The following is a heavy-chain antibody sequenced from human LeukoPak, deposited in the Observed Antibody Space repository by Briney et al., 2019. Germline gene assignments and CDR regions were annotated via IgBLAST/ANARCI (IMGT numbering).Heavy chain of an antibody. D-gene: IGHD2-15*01. Sequence: ASEKVSCKASGYTFTDYYMQWVRQAPRQGLEGMGWINPKSGGTNYAQKFQGRATMTRDTSISTAYMELSRLTSDDTAVLYCGRRYCSGGSCYPDYWGQGTLVTVSS. CDR3: GRRYCSGGSCYPDY. CDR2: INPKSGGT. J-gene: IGHJ4*02. V-gene: IGHV1-2*02. CDR1: GYTFTDYY.